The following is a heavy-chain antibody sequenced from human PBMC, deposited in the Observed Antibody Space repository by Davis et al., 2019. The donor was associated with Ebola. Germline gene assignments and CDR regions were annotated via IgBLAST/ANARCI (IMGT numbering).Heavy chain of an antibody. CDR3: ARIAAAGIYYYYGMDI. Sequence: GESLKISCAASGYCFSAYSMSWLLQAQGNALEWVSYISISSSYIYYADSVKGRFTISRDNAKNSLYLQMNSLRAEDTCVYYCARIAAAGIYYYYGMDIGGQGTTVTVAS. CDR1: GYCFSAYS. CDR2: ISISSSYI. V-gene: IGHV3-11*06. D-gene: IGHD6-13*01. J-gene: IGHJ6*01.